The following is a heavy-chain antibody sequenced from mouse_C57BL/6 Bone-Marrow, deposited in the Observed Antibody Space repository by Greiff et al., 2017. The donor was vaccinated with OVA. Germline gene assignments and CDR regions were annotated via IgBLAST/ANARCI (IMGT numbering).Heavy chain of an antibody. J-gene: IGHJ3*01. D-gene: IGHD2-2*01. CDR1: GYTFTSYW. V-gene: IGHV1-69*01. CDR2: IDPSDSYT. CDR3: ARSGYGRGAWFSY. Sequence: QVQLQQPGAELVMPGASVKLSCKASGYTFTSYWMHWVKQRPGQGLEWIGEIDPSDSYTNYNQKFKGKSTLTVDKSSSTAYMQLSSLTSEDSAVYYCARSGYGRGAWFSYWGQGTLVTVSA.